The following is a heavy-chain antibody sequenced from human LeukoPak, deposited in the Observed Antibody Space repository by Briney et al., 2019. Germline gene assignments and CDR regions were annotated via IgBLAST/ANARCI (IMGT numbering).Heavy chain of an antibody. Sequence: SETLSLTCTVSCVSISSYYWSWIRQPPGKGLEWIGYIYYSGSTNYNPSLKSRVTISVLTSKNQFSLKLSSVTAADTAVYYCATLGQARGYSYGPVDYWGQGSLVTVSS. D-gene: IGHD5-18*01. J-gene: IGHJ4*02. CDR1: CVSISSYY. CDR2: IYYSGST. V-gene: IGHV4-59*08. CDR3: ATLGQARGYSYGPVDY.